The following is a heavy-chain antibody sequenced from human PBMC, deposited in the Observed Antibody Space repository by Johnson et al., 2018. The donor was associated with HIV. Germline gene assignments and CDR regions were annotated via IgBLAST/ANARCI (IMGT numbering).Heavy chain of an antibody. V-gene: IGHV3-30*02. J-gene: IGHJ3*02. CDR3: AKDFREDECEEWWSDDYDRGKQLPCRKSRGVAGIFDK. Sequence: QVQLVESGGGLIQPGRSLRLSCAATGFSFSSYGMHWVRQAPGKGLEWVAFTQYDGSKTYYGDSVKGRFTISRDNSKNTLYLQMNSLRAEDTALYYCAKDFREDECEEWWSDDYDRGKQLPCRKSRGVAGIFDKWGQGTMVTVSS. CDR2: TQYDGSKT. D-gene: IGHD2-15*01. CDR1: GFSFSSYG.